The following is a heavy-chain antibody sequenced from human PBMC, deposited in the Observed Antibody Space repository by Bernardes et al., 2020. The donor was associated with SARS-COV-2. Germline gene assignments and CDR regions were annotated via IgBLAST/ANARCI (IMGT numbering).Heavy chain of an antibody. CDR1: GGTFITYT. J-gene: IGHJ4*02. V-gene: IGHV1-69*02. CDR3: ATGAGSGMLTLDY. D-gene: IGHD3-10*01. Sequence: SSVKVSCKVSGGTFITYTINWVRQAPGQGLEWMGRVLPILSQTDYAQTFQDRLTISADTSTSTVHMELSSLRPQDTAVYYCATGAGSGMLTLDYWGQGTPVNVSS. CDR2: VLPILSQT.